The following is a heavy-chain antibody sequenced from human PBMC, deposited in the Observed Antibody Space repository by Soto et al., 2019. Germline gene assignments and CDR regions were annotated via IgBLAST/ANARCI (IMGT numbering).Heavy chain of an antibody. CDR2: IYYSGST. CDR3: ARLRGSGDSCLSKGTFDY. CDR1: GASMNNYY. D-gene: IGHD2-15*01. J-gene: IGHJ4*02. V-gene: IGHV4-59*08. Sequence: QVQLQESGPGLVKPSETLSLTCTVSGASMNNYYWTWIRQPPGKGLEWIGYIYYSGSTIYNPSLERRVTISVDTSKNQFSLQLTSVTAADAALYYCARLRGSGDSCLSKGTFDYWGQGSLVTVSS.